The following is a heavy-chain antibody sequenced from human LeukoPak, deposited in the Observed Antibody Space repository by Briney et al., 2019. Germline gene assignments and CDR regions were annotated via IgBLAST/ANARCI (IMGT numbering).Heavy chain of an antibody. J-gene: IGHJ4*02. V-gene: IGHV3-30*03. Sequence: PGGSLRLSCAASGFTFSSYGMHWVRQAPGEGLEWVAVISYDGSSEYFSDSVKGRFTISRDNSKNTLFLQMNSLRTEDTAVYYCATVRNAWDLRGSFDYWGQGTLVTVSS. CDR2: ISYDGSSE. CDR3: ATVRNAWDLRGSFDY. D-gene: IGHD1-26*01. CDR1: GFTFSSYG.